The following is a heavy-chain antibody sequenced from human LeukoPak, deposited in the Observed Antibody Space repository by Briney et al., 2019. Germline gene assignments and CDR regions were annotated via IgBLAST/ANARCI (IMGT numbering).Heavy chain of an antibody. CDR2: ARNKANSYSV. D-gene: IGHD3-10*01. CDR1: GFTFSEHF. Sequence: GGSLRLSCAASGFTFSEHFMDWVRQAPGKGLEWVGRARNKANSYSVEYAESVRGRFTISRDDSENSLYLQMNSLKTEDTAVYYCTREALNHGSGTYYIDSFDFWGQGTLVTDSS. CDR3: TREALNHGSGTYYIDSFDF. J-gene: IGHJ4*02. V-gene: IGHV3-72*01.